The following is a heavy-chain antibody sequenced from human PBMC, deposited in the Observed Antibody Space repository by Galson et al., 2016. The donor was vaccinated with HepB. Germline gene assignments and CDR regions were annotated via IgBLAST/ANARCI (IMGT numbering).Heavy chain of an antibody. D-gene: IGHD6-19*01. Sequence: SVKVSCKASGGTFSTYVISWVRQAPGQGLEWMGGIITIFGTANHAQKFQGRVTITADESTSTVYMQLSSLRSEDTAVYYCATAPSSSGWYNYYYYGLDVRGQGSTVTVSS. CDR1: GGTFSTYV. CDR2: IITIFGTA. J-gene: IGHJ6*02. V-gene: IGHV1-69*13. CDR3: ATAPSSSGWYNYYYYGLDV.